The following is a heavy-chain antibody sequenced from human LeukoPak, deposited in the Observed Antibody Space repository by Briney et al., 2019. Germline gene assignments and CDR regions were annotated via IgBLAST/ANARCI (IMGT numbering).Heavy chain of an antibody. CDR2: ISSSSSYI. Sequence: IPGGSLRLSCAASGFTFSSYSMNWVRQAPGKGLEWVSSISSSSSYIYYADSVKGRFTISRDNAKNSLYLQMNSLRAEDTAVYYCARGFLGGTDQYFDSWGQGTLVTASS. CDR3: ARGFLGGTDQYFDS. D-gene: IGHD6-19*01. CDR1: GFTFSSYS. J-gene: IGHJ4*02. V-gene: IGHV3-21*01.